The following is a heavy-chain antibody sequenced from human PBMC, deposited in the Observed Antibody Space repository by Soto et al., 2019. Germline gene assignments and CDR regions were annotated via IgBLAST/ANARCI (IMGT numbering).Heavy chain of an antibody. V-gene: IGHV4-34*01. J-gene: IGHJ2*01. Sequence: SETLSLTCAVHGGSLSGFYWTWIRQPPGKGLEWIGEINHSGSSNYNPPLKSRVTMSLDTSRNQFSLSLNSVTAADTAVYYCARMAGPWYFDLWGRGTLVTVSS. CDR1: GGSLSGFY. CDR2: INHSGSS. CDR3: ARMAGPWYFDL.